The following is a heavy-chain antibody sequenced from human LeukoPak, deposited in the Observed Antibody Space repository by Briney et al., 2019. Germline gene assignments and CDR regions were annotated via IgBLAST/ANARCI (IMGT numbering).Heavy chain of an antibody. CDR3: ARVHCSSTSCYEDYYYYGMDV. D-gene: IGHD2-2*01. Sequence: ASVKVSCKASGYTFTSYGISWVRQAPGQGLEWMGWISAYNGNTNYAQKLQGRVTVTTDTSTSTAYMELRSLRSDDTAVYYCARVHCSSTSCYEDYYYYGMDVWGQGTTVTVSS. J-gene: IGHJ6*02. CDR2: ISAYNGNT. CDR1: GYTFTSYG. V-gene: IGHV1-18*01.